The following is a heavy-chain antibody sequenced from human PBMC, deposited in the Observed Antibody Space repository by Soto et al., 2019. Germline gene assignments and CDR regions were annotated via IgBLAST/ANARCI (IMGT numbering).Heavy chain of an antibody. Sequence: EVQLVESGGGLVQPGGSLRLSCAASGFTFSSYWMSWVRQAPVKGLEWVGNIKQDGSEKNYVDFVKGRFTISRDNAKNSLYLQMTTLRAEDTAVYYCARIASAGRGWDVWGKGPTVVVSS. J-gene: IGHJ6*04. CDR3: ARIASAGRGWDV. V-gene: IGHV3-7*01. CDR2: IKQDGSEK. D-gene: IGHD6-13*01. CDR1: GFTFSSYW.